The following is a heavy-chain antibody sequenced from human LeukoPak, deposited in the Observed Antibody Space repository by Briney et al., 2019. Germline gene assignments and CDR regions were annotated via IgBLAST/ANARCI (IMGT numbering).Heavy chain of an antibody. Sequence: ASVKVSCKASGYTFAGYYMHWVRQAPGQGLEWMVRINPNSGGTNYAQKFQGRVTMTRDTCISTAYMELSRLRSDDTAVYYCARGPFVYYYDSSGSKIDYWGQGTLVTVSS. J-gene: IGHJ4*02. V-gene: IGHV1-2*06. CDR2: INPNSGGT. D-gene: IGHD3-22*01. CDR1: GYTFAGYY. CDR3: ARGPFVYYYDSSGSKIDY.